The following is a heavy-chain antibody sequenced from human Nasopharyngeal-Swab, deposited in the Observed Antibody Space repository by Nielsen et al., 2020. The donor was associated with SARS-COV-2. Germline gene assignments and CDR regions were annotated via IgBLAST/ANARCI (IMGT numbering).Heavy chain of an antibody. D-gene: IGHD5-18*01. J-gene: IGHJ6*03. CDR2: IKEDREEI. V-gene: IGHV3-7*03. Sequence: WIGQPPGKGLEWVATIKEDREEIYYVDSVKGRFTISRDNAKNSLDLQINSLRADDTAVYYCARTYGYYYYYMDVWGKGTSVTVSS. CDR3: ARTYGYYYYYMDV.